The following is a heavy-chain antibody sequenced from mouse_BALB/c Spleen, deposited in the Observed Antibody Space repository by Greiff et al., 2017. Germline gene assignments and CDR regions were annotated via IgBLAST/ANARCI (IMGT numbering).Heavy chain of an antibody. D-gene: IGHD2-12*01. CDR3: AKDFARLGYFGV. Sequence: DVMLVESGGGLVQPGGSLKLSCAASGFTFSSYGMSWVRQTPDKRLELVATINSNGGSTYYPDSVKGRFTISRDNAKNTLYLQMSSLKSEDTAMYYGAKDFARLGYFGVWGAGTTVTVTS. CDR1: GFTFSSYG. V-gene: IGHV5-6-3*01. CDR2: INSNGGST. J-gene: IGHJ1*01.